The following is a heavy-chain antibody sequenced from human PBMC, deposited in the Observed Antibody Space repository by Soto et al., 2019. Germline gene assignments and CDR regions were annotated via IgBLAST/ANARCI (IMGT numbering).Heavy chain of an antibody. CDR2: IKQDGSEK. J-gene: IGHJ5*02. D-gene: IGHD4-17*01. CDR1: GFTFSSYW. Sequence: GSLRLSCAASGFTFSSYWMSWVRQAPGKGLEWVANIKQDGSEKYYVDSVKGRFTISRDNAKNSLYLQMNSLRAEDTAVYYCARGTYGDYGNWLDPWGQGTLVTVSS. CDR3: ARGTYGDYGNWLDP. V-gene: IGHV3-7*04.